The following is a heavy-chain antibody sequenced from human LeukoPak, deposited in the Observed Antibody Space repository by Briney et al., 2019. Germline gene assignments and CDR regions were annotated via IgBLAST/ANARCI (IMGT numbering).Heavy chain of an antibody. CDR2: ISAYNGNT. D-gene: IGHD1-1*01. CDR1: GYTFTSYG. J-gene: IGHJ6*02. V-gene: IGHV1-18*01. CDR3: ARGDWNDYYYYGMDV. Sequence: GASVKVSCKASGYTFTSYGISWVRQAPGQGLEWMGWISAYNGNTNYAQKLQGRVTMTTDTSTSTAYMELRSLRSDDTAVYYCARGDWNDYYYYGMDVWGQGTTVTVSS.